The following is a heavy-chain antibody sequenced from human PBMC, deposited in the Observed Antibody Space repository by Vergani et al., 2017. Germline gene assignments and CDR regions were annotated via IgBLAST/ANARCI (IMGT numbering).Heavy chain of an antibody. CDR3: TTRTYYYGSAGDY. CDR1: GFTFSNAW. D-gene: IGHD3-10*01. J-gene: IGHJ4*02. V-gene: IGHV3-15*01. CDR2: IKSKTDGGTT. Sequence: EVQLVESGGGLVKPGGSLRLSCAASGFTFSNAWMSWVRQPPGKGLEWVGRIKSKTDGGTTDYAAPVKGRFTISRDDSKNTLYLQMNSLKTEDTAVYYCTTRTYYYGSAGDYWGQGTLVTVSS.